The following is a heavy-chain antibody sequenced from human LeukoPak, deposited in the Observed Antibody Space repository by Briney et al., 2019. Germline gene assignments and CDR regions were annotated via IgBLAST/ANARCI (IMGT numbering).Heavy chain of an antibody. CDR1: GGSISSYY. Sequence: SETLSLTCTVSGGSISSYYWSWIRQPAGKGLEWIGRIYTSGSTNYNPSLKSRVTVSLDTSKNQFSLKLSSVTAADTAVYYCARGGPYYYDSSAFDIWGQGTMVTVSS. D-gene: IGHD3-22*01. CDR3: ARGGPYYYDSSAFDI. J-gene: IGHJ3*02. CDR2: IYTSGST. V-gene: IGHV4-4*07.